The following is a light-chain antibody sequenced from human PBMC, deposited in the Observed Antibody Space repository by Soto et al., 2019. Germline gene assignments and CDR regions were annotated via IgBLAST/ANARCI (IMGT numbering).Light chain of an antibody. CDR1: SSNIGTNY. Sequence: QSVLTQPPSASGTPGQRVTISCSGSSSNIGTNYVYWYKQLPGTAPKLLIYCNDQRPSGVPDRLSGSKSGTSASLGISGLRSEDEADYYCATRDNSLSRWVFGGGTKLTVL. CDR3: ATRDNSLSRWV. V-gene: IGLV1-47*02. CDR2: CND. J-gene: IGLJ3*02.